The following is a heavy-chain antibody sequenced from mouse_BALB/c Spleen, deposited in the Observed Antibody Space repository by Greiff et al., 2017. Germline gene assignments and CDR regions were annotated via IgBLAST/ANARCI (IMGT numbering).Heavy chain of an antibody. V-gene: IGHV1S137*01. CDR1: GYTFTDYA. CDR2: ISTYYGDA. CDR3: ARWTLRLEAMDY. Sequence: QVQLQQSGAELVRPGVSVKISCKGSGYTFTDYAMHWVKQSHAKSLEWIGVISTYYGDASYNQKFKGKATMTVDKSSSTAYMELARLTSEDSAIYYCARWTLRLEAMDYWGQGTSVTVSS. D-gene: IGHD1-2*01. J-gene: IGHJ4*01.